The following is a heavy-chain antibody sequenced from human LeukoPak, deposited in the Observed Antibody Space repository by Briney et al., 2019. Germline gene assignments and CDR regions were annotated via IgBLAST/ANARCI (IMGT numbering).Heavy chain of an antibody. D-gene: IGHD2-21*01. CDR3: ARVADRTHAFDI. V-gene: IGHV3-21*01. Sequence: GGSLRLPCAASGFTFSSYSMNWVRQAPGKGLEWVSSISSSSSYIYYADSVKGRFTISRDNAKNSLYLQMNSLRAEDTAVYYCARVADRTHAFDIWGQGTMVTVSS. CDR2: ISSSSSYI. CDR1: GFTFSSYS. J-gene: IGHJ3*02.